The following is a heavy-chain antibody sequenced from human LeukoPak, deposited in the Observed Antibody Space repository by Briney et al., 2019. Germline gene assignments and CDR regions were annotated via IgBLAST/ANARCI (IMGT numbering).Heavy chain of an antibody. V-gene: IGHV3-23*01. J-gene: IGHJ5*02. D-gene: IGHD6-13*01. CDR3: ARVGSSISRHWFDP. CDR1: GFTFSSYA. Sequence: QPGGSLRPSCTASGFTFSSYAMTWVRQAPGKGLEWVSGISGSGGSIDYADSVKGRFTIDRDNSKNTLHLQMNSLRAEDTAVYYCARVGSSISRHWFDPWGQGTLVTVSS. CDR2: ISGSGGSI.